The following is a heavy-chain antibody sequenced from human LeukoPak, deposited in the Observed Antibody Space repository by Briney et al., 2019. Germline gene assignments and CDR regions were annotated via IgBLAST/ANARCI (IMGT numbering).Heavy chain of an antibody. D-gene: IGHD6-13*01. V-gene: IGHV4-59*01. CDR3: ARGVYIAAAQYGY. CDR2: IYYSGTT. CDR1: GGSISSYY. J-gene: IGHJ4*02. Sequence: SETLSLTCTVSGGSISSYYWGWIRQPPGKGLVWVGYIYYSGTTNYNPSLKSRVTISVDTSKNQFSLKLSSVTAADTAVYYCARGVYIAAAQYGYWGQGTLVTVSS.